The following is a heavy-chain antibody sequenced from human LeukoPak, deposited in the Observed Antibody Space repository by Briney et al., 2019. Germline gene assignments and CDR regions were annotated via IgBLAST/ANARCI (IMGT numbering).Heavy chain of an antibody. V-gene: IGHV1-46*01. D-gene: IGHD1-26*01. J-gene: IGHJ5*02. CDR1: GGTFSSYA. CDR2: INPSGGST. Sequence: ASVKVSCKASGGTFSSYAISWVRQAPGQGLEWMGIINPSGGSTSYAQKFQGRVTMTRDTSTSTVYMELSSLRSEDTAVYYCARGWELLHSLEGWFDPWGQGTLVTVSS. CDR3: ARGWELLHSLEGWFDP.